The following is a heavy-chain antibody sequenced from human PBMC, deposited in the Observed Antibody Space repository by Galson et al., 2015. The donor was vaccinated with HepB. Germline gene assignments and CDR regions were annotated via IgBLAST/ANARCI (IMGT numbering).Heavy chain of an antibody. V-gene: IGHV3-9*01. D-gene: IGHD3-10*01. CDR1: GFTFDDYA. Sequence: SLRLSCAASGFTFDDYAMHWVRQAPGKGLEWVSGISWNSGSIGYADSVKGRFTISRDNAKNSLYLQMNSLRAEDTALYYCAKEARGDFDYWGQGTLVTVSS. CDR3: AKEARGDFDY. CDR2: ISWNSGSI. J-gene: IGHJ4*02.